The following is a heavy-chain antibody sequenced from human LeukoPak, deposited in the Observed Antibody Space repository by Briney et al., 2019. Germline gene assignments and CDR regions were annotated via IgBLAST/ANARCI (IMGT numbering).Heavy chain of an antibody. CDR3: ARDLSSRGAFDI. D-gene: IGHD6-19*01. CDR2: IIPIFGTA. CDR1: GGTFISYA. J-gene: IGHJ3*02. V-gene: IGHV1-69*13. Sequence: ASVKVSFKASGGTFISYAISWVRQAPGQGLEWMGGIIPIFGTANYAQKFQGRVTITADESTSTAYMELRSLRSDDTAVYYCARDLSSRGAFDIWGQGTMVTVSS.